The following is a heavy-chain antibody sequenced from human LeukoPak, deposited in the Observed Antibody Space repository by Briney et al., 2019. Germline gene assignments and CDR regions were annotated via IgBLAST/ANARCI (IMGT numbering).Heavy chain of an antibody. CDR1: GGSISSYY. D-gene: IGHD3-10*01. CDR2: IYTSGST. Sequence: SETLSLTCTVSGGSISSYYWSWIRQPPGKGLEWIGRIYTSGSTNYNPSLKSRVTMSVDTSKNQFSLKLSSVTAADTAVYYCARDQGTYYYGSGSQGDAFDIWGQGTMVTVSS. J-gene: IGHJ3*02. V-gene: IGHV4-4*07. CDR3: ARDQGTYYYGSGSQGDAFDI.